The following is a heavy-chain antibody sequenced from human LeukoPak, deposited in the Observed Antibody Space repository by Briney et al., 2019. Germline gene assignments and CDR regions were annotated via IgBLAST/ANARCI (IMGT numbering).Heavy chain of an antibody. CDR2: ISSSGSTI. D-gene: IGHD2-21*02. V-gene: IGHV3-48*03. J-gene: IGHJ4*02. Sequence: GGSLRLSCAASGFTFGSYEMNWVRQAPGKGLEWVSYISSSGSTIYYADSVKGRFTISRDNAKNSLYLQMNSLRAEDTAVYYCARAKCGGDCYPIPDYWGQGTLVTVSS. CDR3: ARAKCGGDCYPIPDY. CDR1: GFTFGSYE.